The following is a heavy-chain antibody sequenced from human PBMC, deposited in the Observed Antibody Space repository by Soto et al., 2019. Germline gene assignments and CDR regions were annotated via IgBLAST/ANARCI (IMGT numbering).Heavy chain of an antibody. CDR1: GFSFSIYG. D-gene: IGHD3-22*01. CDR2: ISYDGSNK. Sequence: HPGGSLRLSCAASGFSFSIYGMHWVRQAPGKGLEWVAVISYDGSNKYYADSVKGRFTISRDNSKNTLYLQMNSLRAEDTAVYYCAKDLYYYDSRHRYGMDVWGQGTTVTVSS. J-gene: IGHJ6*02. V-gene: IGHV3-30*18. CDR3: AKDLYYYDSRHRYGMDV.